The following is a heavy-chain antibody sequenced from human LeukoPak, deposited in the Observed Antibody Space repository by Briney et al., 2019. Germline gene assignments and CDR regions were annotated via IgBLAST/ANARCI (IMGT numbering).Heavy chain of an antibody. D-gene: IGHD6-19*01. J-gene: IGHJ4*02. CDR1: GGSISSGSYY. CDR2: IYHSGST. Sequence: PSQTLSLTCTVSGGSISSGSYYWGWIRQPPGKGLEWIGSIYHSGSTYYNPSLKSRVTISVDTSKNQFSLKLSSVTAADTAVYYCARDLSFLRSGWYVLSYLDYWGQGTLVTVSS. CDR3: ARDLSFLRSGWYVLSYLDY. V-gene: IGHV4-39*07.